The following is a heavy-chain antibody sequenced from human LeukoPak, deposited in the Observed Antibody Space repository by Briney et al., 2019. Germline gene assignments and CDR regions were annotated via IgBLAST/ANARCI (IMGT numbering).Heavy chain of an antibody. V-gene: IGHV1-24*01. CDR2: FNPKDGET. CDR1: GYIFTELS. J-gene: IGHJ4*02. D-gene: IGHD4-17*01. CDR3: ATDGAGDYLNH. Sequence: GASVKVSCKVCGYIFTELSMHWVRQAPGQGLEWMGGFNPKDGETFYAQKFQGRVNMTEDTSTDTAYMELSSLSYDDTAVYYCATDGAGDYLNHWGQGTLVTVSS.